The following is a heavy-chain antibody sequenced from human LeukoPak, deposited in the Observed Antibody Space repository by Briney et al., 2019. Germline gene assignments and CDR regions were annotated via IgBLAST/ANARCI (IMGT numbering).Heavy chain of an antibody. J-gene: IGHJ4*02. CDR3: ARDSPTYCSGGSCFIY. CDR1: GFTFSNLA. Sequence: PGGSLRLSCSASGFTFSNLAMNWVRQAPGKGLEWVSSISSSSNYIYYSDSVKGRFTSSRHNSKNTLYLQMNSLRAEDTAVYYGARDSPTYCSGGSCFIYWGQGTLVTVSS. CDR2: ISSSSNYI. V-gene: IGHV3-21*04. D-gene: IGHD2-15*01.